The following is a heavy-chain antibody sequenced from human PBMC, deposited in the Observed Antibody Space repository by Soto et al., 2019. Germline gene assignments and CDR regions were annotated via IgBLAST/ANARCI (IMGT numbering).Heavy chain of an antibody. CDR1: GYTFTRYW. Sequence: GESLKISCKVSGYTFTRYWISWVRQTPGKGLEWMGRIDPSDSYTKYSPSFPGHVTMSVDKSINTAYLQWTSLQASDTAMYYCARTPYGSGSTLGYWGQGTLVTVSS. J-gene: IGHJ4*02. D-gene: IGHD3-10*01. CDR3: ARTPYGSGSTLGY. V-gene: IGHV5-10-1*01. CDR2: IDPSDSYT.